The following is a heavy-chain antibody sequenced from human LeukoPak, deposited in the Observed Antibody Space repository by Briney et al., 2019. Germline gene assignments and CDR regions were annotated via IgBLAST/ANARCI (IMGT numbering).Heavy chain of an antibody. CDR1: GYSFTSYW. D-gene: IGHD5-12*01. V-gene: IGHV5-51*01. CDR2: IDPGDSDT. Sequence: GEALKISCKGSGYSFTSYWIGWGRQMPGKGREWMGIIDPGDSDTRYRPSFQGQVTISADKSISTAYLQWSSLKASDTAMYYCARHSSSGYQVYYGMDVWGQGTTVTVSS. J-gene: IGHJ6*02. CDR3: ARHSSSGYQVYYGMDV.